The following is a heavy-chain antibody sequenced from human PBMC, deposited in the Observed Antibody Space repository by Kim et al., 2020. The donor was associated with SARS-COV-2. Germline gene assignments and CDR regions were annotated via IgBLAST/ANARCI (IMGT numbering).Heavy chain of an antibody. J-gene: IGHJ6*02. D-gene: IGHD3-9*01. CDR2: LSNTGNT. CDR3: ARIFRAWYAVDV. CDR1: GASISSHY. Sequence: SETLSLPCSVSGASISSHYWTWIRQPPGKGLEWIGLLSNTGNTNYNPSLKSRVTISIDTSKKEVSLKLSSVTAADTAVYFCARIFRAWYAVDVWGQGTT. V-gene: IGHV4-59*11.